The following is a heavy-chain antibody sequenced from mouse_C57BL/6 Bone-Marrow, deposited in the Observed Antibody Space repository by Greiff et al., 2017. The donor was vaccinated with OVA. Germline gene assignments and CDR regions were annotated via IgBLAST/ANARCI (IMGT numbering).Heavy chain of an antibody. V-gene: IGHV1-15*01. CDR3: TRSALLLRSWFAY. J-gene: IGHJ3*01. CDR1: GYTFTDYE. D-gene: IGHD1-1*01. Sequence: VQLQQSGAELVRPGASVTLSCKASGYTFTDYEMHWVKQTPVHGLEWIGAIDPETGGTAYNQKFKGKAILTADKSSSTAYMELRSLTSEDSAVYYCTRSALLLRSWFAYWGQGTLVTVSA. CDR2: IDPETGGT.